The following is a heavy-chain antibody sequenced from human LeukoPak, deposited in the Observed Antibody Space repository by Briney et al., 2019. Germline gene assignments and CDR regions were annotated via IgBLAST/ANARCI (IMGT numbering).Heavy chain of an antibody. CDR1: GGSISSYY. J-gene: IGHJ6*02. CDR2: IYYSGST. Sequence: SETLSLTCTVSGGSISSYYWSWIRQPPGKGLEWIGYIYYSGSTNYNPSLKSRVTISVDTSKNQFSLKLSSVTAADTAVYYCARDRLADEYGMDVWGQGTTVTVSS. CDR3: ARDRLADEYGMDV. V-gene: IGHV4-59*01. D-gene: IGHD2-15*01.